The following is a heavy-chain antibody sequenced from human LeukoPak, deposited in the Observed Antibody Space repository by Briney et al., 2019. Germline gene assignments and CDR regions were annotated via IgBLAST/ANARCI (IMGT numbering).Heavy chain of an antibody. J-gene: IGHJ4*02. V-gene: IGHV3-48*04. CDR3: ATSIGVAVAFDF. CDR1: GFTFSTYS. D-gene: IGHD6-19*01. CDR2: ITSSSSTM. Sequence: GGSLRLSCAASGFTFSTYSMNWVRQAPGKGLEWVSYITSSSSTMFYADSVKGRFTISRDNAKNSLYLQMNSLKAEDTAIYYCATSIGVAVAFDFWGQGTLVTVSS.